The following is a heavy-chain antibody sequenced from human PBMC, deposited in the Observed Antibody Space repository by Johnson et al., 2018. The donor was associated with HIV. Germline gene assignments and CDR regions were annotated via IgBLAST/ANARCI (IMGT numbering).Heavy chain of an antibody. Sequence: VQLVESGGGLVQPGRSLRLSCAASGLTFDDYAMHWVRQAPGKGLEWVSGISWNSGSIGYADSVKGRFTISRDNAKNSLYRQMNSLRAEDTAVYYCARDRGFLSLRARGAFDIWGQGTMVTVSS. CDR2: ISWNSGSI. CDR1: GLTFDDYA. V-gene: IGHV3-9*01. CDR3: ARDRGFLSLRARGAFDI. J-gene: IGHJ3*02. D-gene: IGHD3-10*01.